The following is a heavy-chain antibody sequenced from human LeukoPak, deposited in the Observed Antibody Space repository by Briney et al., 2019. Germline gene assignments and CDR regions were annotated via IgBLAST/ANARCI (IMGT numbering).Heavy chain of an antibody. CDR1: GGSFSGYY. CDR2: IYYSGST. Sequence: SETLSLTCAVYGGSFSGYYWSWIRQPPGKELEWIGYIYYSGSTNYNPSLKSRVTISVDTSRNQFSLMLTSVTAADTAVYYCARGGYSSSWSLGMDVWGQGTTVTVSS. V-gene: IGHV4-59*08. CDR3: ARGGYSSSWSLGMDV. D-gene: IGHD6-13*01. J-gene: IGHJ6*02.